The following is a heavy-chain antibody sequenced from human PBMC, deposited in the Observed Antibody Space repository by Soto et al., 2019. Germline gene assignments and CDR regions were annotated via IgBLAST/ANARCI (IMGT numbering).Heavy chain of an antibody. V-gene: IGHV4-34*01. CDR2: INHSGST. CDR1: GGSFSGYY. Sequence: PSETLSLTCAVYGGSFSGYYWSWIRQPPGKGLEWIGEINHSGSTNYNPSLKSRVTISVDTSKNQFSLKLSSVTAADTAVYYCARTIIAVVPAAIHYYYYMDVWGKGTTVTVSS. D-gene: IGHD2-2*01. J-gene: IGHJ6*03. CDR3: ARTIIAVVPAAIHYYYYMDV.